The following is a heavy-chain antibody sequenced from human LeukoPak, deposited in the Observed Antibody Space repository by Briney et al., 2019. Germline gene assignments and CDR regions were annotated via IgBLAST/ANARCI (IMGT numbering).Heavy chain of an antibody. Sequence: ASVKVSCTASGYTFTGYYMHWVRQAPGQGLEWMGWINPNNGGTNYTQKFQGRVTRTRDTSISTAYMELSRLRSDDTAVYYCARAYYDFWSGYFQDAFDIWGQGTMVTVSS. CDR2: INPNNGGT. CDR3: ARAYYDFWSGYFQDAFDI. D-gene: IGHD3-3*01. J-gene: IGHJ3*02. CDR1: GYTFTGYY. V-gene: IGHV1-2*02.